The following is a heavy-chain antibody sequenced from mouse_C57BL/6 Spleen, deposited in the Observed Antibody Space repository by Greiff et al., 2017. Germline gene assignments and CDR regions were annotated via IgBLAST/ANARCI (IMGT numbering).Heavy chain of an antibody. CDR2: IDPETGGT. CDR1: GYTFTDYE. Sequence: QVQLQQSGAELVRPGASVTLSCKASGYTFTDYEMHWVKQTPVHGLEWIGAIDPETGGTAYNQKFKGKAILTADKSSSTAYMELRSLTSEDSAVYYCTRVEWEAYWGQGTLVTVSA. J-gene: IGHJ3*01. CDR3: TRVEWEAY. D-gene: IGHD1-3*01. V-gene: IGHV1-15*01.